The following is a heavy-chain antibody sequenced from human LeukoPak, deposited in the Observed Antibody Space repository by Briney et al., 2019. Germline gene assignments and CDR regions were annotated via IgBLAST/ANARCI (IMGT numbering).Heavy chain of an antibody. D-gene: IGHD1-26*01. V-gene: IGHV3-74*01. CDR1: GYNFGSDW. J-gene: IGHJ4*02. Sequence: GGSLRLSCAVSGYNFGSDWISWVRQAPGKGLVWVSRINSDGSSTSYADSVKGRFTISRDNAKNTLYVQMNSLRAEDTAVYYCARDTARNPELLDYWGQGTLVTVSS. CDR2: INSDGSST. CDR3: ARDTARNPELLDY.